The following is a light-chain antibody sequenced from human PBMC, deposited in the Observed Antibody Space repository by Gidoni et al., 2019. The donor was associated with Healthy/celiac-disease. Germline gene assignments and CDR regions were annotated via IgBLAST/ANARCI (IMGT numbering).Light chain of an antibody. J-gene: IGLJ2*01. CDR1: NIGSKS. CDR3: QVWDSSSVV. CDR2: DDS. V-gene: IGLV3-21*02. Sequence: SYVLTQPPPVSAAPGQTARMTCGGNNIGSKSVHWYQQKPGQAPVLVVYDDSARPSGIPERFSGSNSGNTATLTISRVEAGDEADYYCQVWDSSSVVFGGGTKLTVL.